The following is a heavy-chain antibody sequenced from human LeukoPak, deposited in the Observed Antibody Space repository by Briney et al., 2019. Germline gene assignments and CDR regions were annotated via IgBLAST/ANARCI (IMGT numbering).Heavy chain of an antibody. V-gene: IGHV3-23*01. CDR1: GFTFSSYS. CDR2: ISGSGGST. Sequence: GGSLRLSCAASGFTFSSYSMNWVRQAPGKGLEWVSAISGSGGSTYYADSVKGRFTISRDNSKNTLYLQMNSLRAEDTAVYYCAKVGGTMIVVVITPPRIWGQGTMVTVSS. D-gene: IGHD3-22*01. CDR3: AKVGGTMIVVVITPPRI. J-gene: IGHJ3*02.